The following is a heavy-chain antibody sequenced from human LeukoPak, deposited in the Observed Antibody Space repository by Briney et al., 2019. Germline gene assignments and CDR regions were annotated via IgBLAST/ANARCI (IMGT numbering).Heavy chain of an antibody. CDR1: GYTSTSYG. J-gene: IGHJ4*02. Sequence: ASVKVSCKASGYTSTSYGISWVRQAPGQGLEWMGWISVYNGNTNYAQKLRGRVTMTTDTSTSTAYMELRSLRSDDTAVYYCARSLSTYYYDSGGYYYPYYFDYWGQGTLVTVSS. CDR2: ISVYNGNT. D-gene: IGHD3-22*01. V-gene: IGHV1-18*01. CDR3: ARSLSTYYYDSGGYYYPYYFDY.